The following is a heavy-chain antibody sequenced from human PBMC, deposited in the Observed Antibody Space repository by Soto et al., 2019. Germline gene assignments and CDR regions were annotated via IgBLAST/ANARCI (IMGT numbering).Heavy chain of an antibody. J-gene: IGHJ4*02. CDR3: AKDRGSGGSVAGTPDY. D-gene: IGHD6-19*01. CDR1: GFTVSSSA. V-gene: IGHV3-23*01. CDR2: FSAGGSR. Sequence: EVPLLESGGGLVQQGGSLRLSCAASGFTVSSSAMIWVRQAPGKGLEWVATFSAGGSRYYADSVKGRFTISRNSSQNTLYLQMNGLRAEDTALYYCAKDRGSGGSVAGTPDYWGQGTLVTVSS.